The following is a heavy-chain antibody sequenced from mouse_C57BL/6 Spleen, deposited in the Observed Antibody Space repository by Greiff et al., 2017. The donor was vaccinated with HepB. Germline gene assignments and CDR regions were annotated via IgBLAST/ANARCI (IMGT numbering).Heavy chain of an antibody. V-gene: IGHV1-80*01. CDR1: GYAFSSYW. D-gene: IGHD1-1*01. Sequence: VKLQESGAELVKPGASVKISCKASGYAFSSYWMNWVKQRPGKGLEWIGQIYPGDGDTNYNGKFKGKATLTADKSSSTAYMQLSSLTSEDSAVYFCARWDYGSREDFDYWGQGTTLTVSS. J-gene: IGHJ2*01. CDR2: IYPGDGDT. CDR3: ARWDYGSREDFDY.